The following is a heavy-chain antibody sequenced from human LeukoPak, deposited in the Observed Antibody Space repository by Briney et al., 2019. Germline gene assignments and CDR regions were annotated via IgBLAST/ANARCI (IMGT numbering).Heavy chain of an antibody. D-gene: IGHD3-22*01. CDR1: DGAIAGYS. Sequence: PSETLSLTCTVSDGAIAGYSWSWIRQPAGKGLEWIGRISSSGSTNYNPSLKSRVTISVDTSKNQFSLKLSSVTAADTAVYFCARGPYSYDSSGAFDIWGQGTMVTVSS. CDR3: ARGPYSYDSSGAFDI. CDR2: ISSSGST. J-gene: IGHJ3*02. V-gene: IGHV4-4*07.